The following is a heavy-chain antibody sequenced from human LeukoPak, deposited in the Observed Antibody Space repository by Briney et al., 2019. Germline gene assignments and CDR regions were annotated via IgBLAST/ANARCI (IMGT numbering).Heavy chain of an antibody. J-gene: IGHJ4*02. Sequence: SETLSLTCAVSGGSFSTYYWSWIRQPPGKGLEWIGYIYYNANTNYNPSLKSRVTISVDTSNNQFSLKLSSVTAADTAVYYCARGWGFFDYWGQGTLVTVSS. CDR1: GGSFSTYY. CDR3: ARGWGFFDY. CDR2: IYYNANT. D-gene: IGHD3-16*01. V-gene: IGHV4-59*01.